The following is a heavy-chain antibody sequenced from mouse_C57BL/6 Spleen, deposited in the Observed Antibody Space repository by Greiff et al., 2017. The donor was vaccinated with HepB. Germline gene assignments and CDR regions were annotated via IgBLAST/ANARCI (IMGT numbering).Heavy chain of an antibody. CDR2: IYPGDGDT. V-gene: IGHV1-80*01. Sequence: QVLLKQSGAELVKPGASVKISCKASGYAFSSYWMNWVKQRPGKGLEWIGQIYPGDGDTNYNGKFKGKATLTADKSSSTAYMQLSSLNSEDSAVYCCARDSSGYGWFADWGQGTLVTVSA. CDR3: ARDSSGYGWFAD. J-gene: IGHJ3*01. D-gene: IGHD3-2*02. CDR1: GYAFSSYW.